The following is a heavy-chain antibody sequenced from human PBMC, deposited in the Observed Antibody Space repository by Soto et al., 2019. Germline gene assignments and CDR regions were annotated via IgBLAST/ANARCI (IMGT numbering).Heavy chain of an antibody. CDR1: GFTFSSYG. CDR2: ISYDGSNK. Sequence: PGGSLRLSCAASGFTFSSYGMHWVRQAPGKGLEWVAVISYDGSNKKYADSVRGRFTISRDNSKNTLYLQMISLTAEDTAVYYYAKERGYSSGYHDNWFDPWGHGTLVTVSS. V-gene: IGHV3-30*18. CDR3: AKERGYSSGYHDNWFDP. D-gene: IGHD6-19*01. J-gene: IGHJ5*02.